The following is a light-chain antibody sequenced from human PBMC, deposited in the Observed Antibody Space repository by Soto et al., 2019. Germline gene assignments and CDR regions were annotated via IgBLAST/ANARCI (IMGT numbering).Light chain of an antibody. Sequence: DIVLTQSPGTLSLSPGERATLSCRASQSVSSYLAWYQQKPGQAPRLLIYDASNRATGIPARFSGSGSGTDFTLTISRLEPEDFAVYYCQQYGSSRTFGQGTKVDIK. V-gene: IGKV3-20*01. CDR1: QSVSSY. J-gene: IGKJ1*01. CDR2: DAS. CDR3: QQYGSSRT.